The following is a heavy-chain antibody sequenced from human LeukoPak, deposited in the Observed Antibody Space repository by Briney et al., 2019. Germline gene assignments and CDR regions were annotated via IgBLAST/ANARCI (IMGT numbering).Heavy chain of an antibody. CDR1: GFSFCSYT. CDR2: MSNDGSNE. CDR3: LKDPSSSGYHQSFYY. D-gene: IGHD3-22*01. V-gene: IGHV3-30*04. J-gene: IGHJ4*02. Sequence: GGSLRLSCAPSGFSFCSYTIHGVRQAPGKGLEWVAVMSNDGSNEDYADSVKGGFTIYRDNSKNRLDLQLHGLRAEDTAVYYCLKDPSSSGYHQSFYYWGQGTLVTVSS.